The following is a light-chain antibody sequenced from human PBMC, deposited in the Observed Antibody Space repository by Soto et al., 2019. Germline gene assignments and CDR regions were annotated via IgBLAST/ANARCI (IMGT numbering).Light chain of an antibody. V-gene: IGLV2-14*01. CDR2: EVS. J-gene: IGLJ1*01. CDR1: SSDVGGYKY. Sequence: QTVQRHPSAVSGTPGHSITISCTGTSSDVGGYKYVSWIQQHPGKAPKLMIYEVSNRPSGVSNRFSGSKSDNTASLAISGLQAEDEADYYCSSYTSRSTHVFGPGTKVTVL. CDR3: SSYTSRSTHV.